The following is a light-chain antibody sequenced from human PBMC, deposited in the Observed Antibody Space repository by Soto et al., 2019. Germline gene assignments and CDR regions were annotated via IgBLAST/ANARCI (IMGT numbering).Light chain of an antibody. V-gene: IGLV7-46*01. Sequence: QAVVTQEPSLTVSPGGTATLTCGSSTGVVTSGHNAYWFQQKPGQAPRTLIYDTNNRHSWTPARFSGSLLGGKAALTLSGAQPEDEADYYCHLCYSGPWVFGGGTKLTVL. J-gene: IGLJ3*02. CDR1: TGVVTSGHN. CDR2: DTN. CDR3: HLCYSGPWV.